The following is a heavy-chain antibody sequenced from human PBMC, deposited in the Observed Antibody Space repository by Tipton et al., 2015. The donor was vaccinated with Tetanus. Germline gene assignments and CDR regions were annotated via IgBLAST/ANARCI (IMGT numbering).Heavy chain of an antibody. CDR3: ARVHVGLTEPCDY. Sequence: SLRLSCAASGFAFSSYSMNWVRQAPGKGLEWVSSISPRATYRYYADSVKGRFTISRDDAKNSLFPQMNSLRVEDTAVYFCARVHVGLTEPCDYWGQGILVTVSS. CDR2: ISPRATYR. V-gene: IGHV3-21*01. CDR1: GFAFSSYS. D-gene: IGHD3-9*01. J-gene: IGHJ4*02.